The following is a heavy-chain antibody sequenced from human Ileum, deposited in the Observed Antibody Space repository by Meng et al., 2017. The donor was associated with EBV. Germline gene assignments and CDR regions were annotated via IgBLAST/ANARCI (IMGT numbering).Heavy chain of an antibody. Sequence: VQLEESGPGLVKPSATLSLTCTFSGGSFDTTSDNWSWLRQPPGKGLEWIGYIDYSGSAKYNPSLQSRVDMSVDTSKNHFSLKLRSVTAADTGLYYCARGSTFILVDWGQGTLVTVSS. CDR2: IDYSGSA. CDR3: ARGSTFILVD. J-gene: IGHJ4*02. CDR1: GGSFDTTSDN. D-gene: IGHD3-22*01. V-gene: IGHV4-61*03.